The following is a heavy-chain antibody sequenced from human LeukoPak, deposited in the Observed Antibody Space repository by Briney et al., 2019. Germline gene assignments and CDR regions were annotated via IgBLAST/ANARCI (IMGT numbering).Heavy chain of an antibody. D-gene: IGHD3-22*01. CDR2: ISWNSGSI. Sequence: GGSLRLSCAASGFTFDDYAMHWVRHAPGKGLEWVSGISWNSGSIGYADSVKGRFTISRDNAKNSLYLQMNSLRAEDTALYYCAKAVGDYYDSSGYYYGDAFDIWGQGAMVTVSS. V-gene: IGHV3-9*01. J-gene: IGHJ3*02. CDR1: GFTFDDYA. CDR3: AKAVGDYYDSSGYYYGDAFDI.